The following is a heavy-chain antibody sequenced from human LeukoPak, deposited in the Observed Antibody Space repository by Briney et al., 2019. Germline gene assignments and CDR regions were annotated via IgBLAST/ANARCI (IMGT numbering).Heavy chain of an antibody. J-gene: IGHJ3*01. CDR3: AGGISATGGG. CDR1: GFTFSRYW. D-gene: IGHD6-13*01. CDR2: IDSDGSST. V-gene: IGHV3-74*01. Sequence: PGGSLRLSCAASGFTFSRYWMHWVRQAPGKGLVWVSRIDSDGSSTGYTDSVKGRFTISRDNAKNTLYLQMNSLRAEDTAVYYCAGGISATGGGWGQGTMVTVPS.